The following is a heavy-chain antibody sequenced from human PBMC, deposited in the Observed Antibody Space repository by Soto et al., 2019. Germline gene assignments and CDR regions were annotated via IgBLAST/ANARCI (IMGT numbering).Heavy chain of an antibody. CDR3: AREEQQLGLDY. J-gene: IGHJ4*02. CDR1: GGSISSGGYS. CDR2: IYHSGST. V-gene: IGHV4-30-2*01. Sequence: SETLSLTCAVSGGSISSGGYSWSWIRQPPGKGLEWIGYIYHSGSTYYNPSLKSRVTISVDRSKNQFSLKLSSVTAADTAVYYCAREEQQLGLDYWGQGTLVTVSS. D-gene: IGHD6-13*01.